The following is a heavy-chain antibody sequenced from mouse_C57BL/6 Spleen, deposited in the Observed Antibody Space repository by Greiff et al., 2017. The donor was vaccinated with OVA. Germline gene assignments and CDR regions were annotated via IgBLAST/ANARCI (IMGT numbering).Heavy chain of an antibody. V-gene: IGHV1-55*01. D-gene: IGHD1-1*01. CDR3: ARSLTTVVARYFDY. CDR2: IYPGSGST. J-gene: IGHJ2*01. Sequence: VQLQQPGAELVKPGASVKMSCKASGYTFTSYWITWVKQRPGQGLEWIGDIYPGSGSTNYNEKFKSKATLTVDTSSSTAYMQLSSLTSEDSAVYYCARSLTTVVARYFDYWGQGTTLTVSS. CDR1: GYTFTSYW.